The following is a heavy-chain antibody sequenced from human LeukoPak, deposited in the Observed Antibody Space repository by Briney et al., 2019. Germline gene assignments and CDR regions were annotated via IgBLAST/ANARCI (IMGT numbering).Heavy chain of an antibody. CDR3: AKDLRRGYSYGFFDY. V-gene: IGHV3-43*01. Sequence: GGSLRLSCAASGFTFDDYTMHWVRQAPGKGLEWVSLFSWDGGSTYYADSVKGRLTISRDNSKNSLYLQMNSLRTEDTALYYCAKDLRRGYSYGFFDYWGQGTLVTISS. CDR2: FSWDGGST. CDR1: GFTFDDYT. J-gene: IGHJ4*02. D-gene: IGHD5-18*01.